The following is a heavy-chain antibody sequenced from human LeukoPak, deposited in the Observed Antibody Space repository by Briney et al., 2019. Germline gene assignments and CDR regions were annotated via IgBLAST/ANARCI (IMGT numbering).Heavy chain of an antibody. CDR3: ARGVEPLAANTLAY. CDR2: LYSDGNT. D-gene: IGHD1-14*01. Sequence: GGSLRLSCAASGFTVITNDMTWVRQAPGKGLEWVSVLYSDGNTKYADSVQGRFTISRDNSKNTLYLETNSLSPDDTAVYYCARGVEPLAANTLAYWGQGTLVTVSS. CDR1: GFTVITND. J-gene: IGHJ4*02. V-gene: IGHV3-53*01.